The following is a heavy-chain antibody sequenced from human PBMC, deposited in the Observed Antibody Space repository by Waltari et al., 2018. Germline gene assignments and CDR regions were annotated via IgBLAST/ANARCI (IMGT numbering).Heavy chain of an antibody. Sequence: EVQLVESGGGLVKPGGSLRVSCAASGFSFSTYTMNWVRQAPGKGLGWVPSISGSSVFIDYAASVKGRFTISIDNVKNSVSLQMSSLRADDSAVYYCARVVSAAGTLYQFDYWGQGTLVTVSS. J-gene: IGHJ4*02. CDR1: GFSFSTYT. D-gene: IGHD6-13*01. V-gene: IGHV3-21*01. CDR3: ARVVSAAGTLYQFDY. CDR2: ISGSSVFI.